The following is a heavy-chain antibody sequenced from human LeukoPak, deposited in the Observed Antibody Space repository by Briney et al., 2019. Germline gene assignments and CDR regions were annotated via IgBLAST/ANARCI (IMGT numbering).Heavy chain of an antibody. CDR2: INHSGTI. CDR1: GASFSGNY. CDR3: ARYCGSENYCISY. V-gene: IGHV4-34*01. J-gene: IGHJ4*01. Sequence: TSSETLSLTCAVYGASFSGNYWIWIRQPPGKGLEWIGEINHSGTITYKPSLKSRLTISADTSKNQFSLKLSSVTAADTAVYYCARYCGSENYCISYWGQGTLVTVSS. D-gene: IGHD3-10*01.